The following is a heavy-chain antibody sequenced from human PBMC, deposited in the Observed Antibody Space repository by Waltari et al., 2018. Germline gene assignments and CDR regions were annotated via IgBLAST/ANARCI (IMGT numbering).Heavy chain of an antibody. D-gene: IGHD4-17*01. Sequence: GGIIPIFGTANYAQKFQGRVTITADESTSTAYMELSSLRSEDTAVYYCARDKGPYYGDYAFGYFDYWGQGTLVTVSS. CDR2: IIPIFGTA. CDR3: ARDKGPYYGDYAFGYFDY. J-gene: IGHJ4*02. V-gene: IGHV1-69*01.